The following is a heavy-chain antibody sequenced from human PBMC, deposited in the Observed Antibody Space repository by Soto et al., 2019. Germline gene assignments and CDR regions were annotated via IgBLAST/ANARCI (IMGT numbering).Heavy chain of an antibody. J-gene: IGHJ6*02. V-gene: IGHV1-69*06. Sequence: QQQLVQSGAEVKKHGSSVKVSCKASGGTFGNYAISWVRQAPGQGLEWMGKIIPIFKTANYAHKFQGRITITADRSSRTDKCLNELSSLRSEDTALYYCARVAIPGIYGEEVWRQLTTVTVSS. CDR3: ARVAIPGIYGEEV. D-gene: IGHD2-2*01. CDR1: GGTFGNYA. CDR2: IIPIFKTA.